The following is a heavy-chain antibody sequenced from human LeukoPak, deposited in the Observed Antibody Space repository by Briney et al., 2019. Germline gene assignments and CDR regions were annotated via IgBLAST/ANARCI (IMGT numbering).Heavy chain of an antibody. CDR3: AHSLRGYCSGGSCYPGYFDY. Sequence: KESGPTLVKPTQTLTLTCTFSGFSLSTSGEGVGWIRQPPGKALEWLALIYWDDDKRYSPSLKSRLTITKDTSKNQVVLTMTNMDPVDTATYYCAHSLRGYCSGGSCYPGYFDYWGQGTLVTVSS. V-gene: IGHV2-5*02. D-gene: IGHD2-15*01. CDR1: GFSLSTSGEG. J-gene: IGHJ4*02. CDR2: IYWDDDK.